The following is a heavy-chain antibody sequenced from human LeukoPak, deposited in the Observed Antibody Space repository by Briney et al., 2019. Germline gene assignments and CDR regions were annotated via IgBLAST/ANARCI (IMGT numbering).Heavy chain of an antibody. CDR1: GFTFSSYA. D-gene: IGHD6-19*01. CDR3: AKDSLGYSSGFDAFDI. J-gene: IGHJ3*02. CDR2: ISGSGGST. V-gene: IGHV3-23*01. Sequence: PGGSLRLSCAASGFTFSSYAMSWVRQAPGKGLEWVSAISGSGGSTYYADSAKGRFTISRDNSKNTLYLQMNSLRAEDTAVYYCAKDSLGYSSGFDAFDIWGQGTMVTVSS.